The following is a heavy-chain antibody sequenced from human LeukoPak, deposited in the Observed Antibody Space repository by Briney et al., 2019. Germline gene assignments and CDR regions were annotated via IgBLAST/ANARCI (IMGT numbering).Heavy chain of an antibody. CDR1: GFTFSSYS. Sequence: GGSLRPSCAASGFTFSSYSMNWVRQAPGKGLEWVSSISSSSSYIYYADSVKGRFTISRDNAKNSLYLQMNSLRAEDTAVYYCAREVGSSWYFKGGAFDYWGQGTLVTVSS. J-gene: IGHJ4*02. CDR3: AREVGSSWYFKGGAFDY. CDR2: ISSSSSYI. V-gene: IGHV3-21*01. D-gene: IGHD6-13*01.